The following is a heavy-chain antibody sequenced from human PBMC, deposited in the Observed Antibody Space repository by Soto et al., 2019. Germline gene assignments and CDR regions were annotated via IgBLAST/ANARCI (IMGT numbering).Heavy chain of an antibody. V-gene: IGHV3-21*01. CDR3: ARYPYGGNAGPYFYYYGMDV. CDR1: GFMFSTYS. CDR2: ISSSSDYT. Sequence: EVQLVESGGGLVKPGGSLRLSCAASGFMFSTYSTNWVRQAPGKGLEWVASISSSSDYTYYADSVKGRFTISRDNAKNSLYLHMNSLRAEDTAVYYCARYPYGGNAGPYFYYYGMDVWGQGTTVTVSS. D-gene: IGHD2-15*01. J-gene: IGHJ6*02.